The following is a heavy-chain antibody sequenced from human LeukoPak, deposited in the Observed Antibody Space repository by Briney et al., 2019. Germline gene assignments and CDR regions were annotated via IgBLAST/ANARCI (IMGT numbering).Heavy chain of an antibody. CDR1: GFTFDDYA. D-gene: IGHD1-1*01. Sequence: GGSPRLSCAASGFTFDDYAMHWVRQAPGKGLEWVSGISWNSGNIDYADSVKGRFTISRDNAKNSLYLQMNSLRTEDTAFYYCAKGTEGLATTDFDYWGQGTLVTVSS. V-gene: IGHV3-9*01. CDR3: AKGTEGLATTDFDY. CDR2: ISWNSGNI. J-gene: IGHJ4*01.